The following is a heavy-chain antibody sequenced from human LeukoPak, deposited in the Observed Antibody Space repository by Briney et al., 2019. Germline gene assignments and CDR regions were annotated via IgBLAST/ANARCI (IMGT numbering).Heavy chain of an antibody. CDR2: FIPIFPTP. V-gene: IGHV1-69*05. CDR3: ARGIRDYYFDY. Sequence: ASVKVSCKAYGGTFSSYAISWVRQARRQGLECISRFIPIFPTPNYAHKFQFRVTITTDESTSTAYMELSSLRSEDTAVYYCARGIRDYYFDYWGQGTLVTVSS. CDR1: GGTFSSYA. J-gene: IGHJ4*02. D-gene: IGHD5-18*01.